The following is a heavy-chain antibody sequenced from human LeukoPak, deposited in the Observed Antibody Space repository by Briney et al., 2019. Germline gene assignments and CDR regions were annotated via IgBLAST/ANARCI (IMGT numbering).Heavy chain of an antibody. D-gene: IGHD2/OR15-2a*01. CDR2: MNPNSGNT. Sequence: GASVKVSCKASGYTFTSYDINWLRQATGQGLEWMGWMNPNSGNTGYAQKFQGRVTITRNTSISTAYMELSSLRSEDTAVYYCATSRPGNYFPNYWGQGTLVTVSS. J-gene: IGHJ4*02. V-gene: IGHV1-8*02. CDR1: GYTFTSYD. CDR3: ATSRPGNYFPNY.